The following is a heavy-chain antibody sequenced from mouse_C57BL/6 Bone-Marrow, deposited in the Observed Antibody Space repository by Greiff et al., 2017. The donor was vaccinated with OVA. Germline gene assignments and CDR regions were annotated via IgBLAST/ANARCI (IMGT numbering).Heavy chain of an antibody. D-gene: IGHD2-1*01. V-gene: IGHV7-3*01. Sequence: EVQRVESGGGLVQPGGSLSLSCAASGFTFTDYYMSWVRQPPGKALEWLGFIRNKANGYTTEYSASVKGRFTISRDNSHSILYLQMNALRAEDSATYYCARYIPNYVYAMDYWGQGTSVTVSS. CDR3: ARYIPNYVYAMDY. J-gene: IGHJ4*01. CDR2: IRNKANGYTT. CDR1: GFTFTDYY.